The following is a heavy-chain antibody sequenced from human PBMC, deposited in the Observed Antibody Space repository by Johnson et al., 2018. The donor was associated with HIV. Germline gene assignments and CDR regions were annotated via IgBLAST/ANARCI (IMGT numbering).Heavy chain of an antibody. Sequence: VQLVESGGDLVQPGGSLRLSCVGSGIAFSTNWMHWVRQAPGKGLVWVSRINSDGRSTSYADSVKGRFTISRDNAKNTLYLQMDNLGAEDTAVYYCARGPWAFDIWGQGTMVTVSS. CDR2: INSDGRST. V-gene: IGHV3-74*02. CDR1: GIAFSTNW. CDR3: ARGPWAFDI. J-gene: IGHJ3*02.